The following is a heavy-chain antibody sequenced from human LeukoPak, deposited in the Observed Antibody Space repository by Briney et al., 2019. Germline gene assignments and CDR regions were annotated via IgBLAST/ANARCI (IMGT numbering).Heavy chain of an antibody. CDR1: GFTVSSNY. V-gene: IGHV3-66*01. Sequence: GGSLRLSCAASGFTVSSNYMSWVRQAPGKGLEWVSVIYSGGSTYYADSVKGRFTISRDNSKNTLYLQLNSLRAEDTAVYCCTKSSTSSWVFDYWGQGTLVTVSS. D-gene: IGHD6-13*01. CDR3: TKSSTSSWVFDY. J-gene: IGHJ4*02. CDR2: IYSGGST.